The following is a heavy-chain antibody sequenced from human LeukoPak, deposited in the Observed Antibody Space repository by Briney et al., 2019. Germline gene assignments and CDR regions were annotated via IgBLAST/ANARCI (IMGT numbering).Heavy chain of an antibody. J-gene: IGHJ6*04. CDR3: ARDLLLWFGEFFDYYYYGMDV. CDR2: IKEDGSEK. CDR1: GFTFNTYW. V-gene: IGHV3-7*01. Sequence: GGSLRLSCVVSGFTFNTYWMTWVRQAPGKGLEWVASIKEDGSEKYYVDSVKGRFTISRDNTKNSLYLQMNSLRAEDTAVYYCARDLLLWFGEFFDYYYYGMDVWGKGTTVTVSS. D-gene: IGHD3-10*01.